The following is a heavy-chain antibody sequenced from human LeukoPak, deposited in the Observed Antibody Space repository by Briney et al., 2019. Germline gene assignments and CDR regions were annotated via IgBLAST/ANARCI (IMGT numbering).Heavy chain of an antibody. CDR3: ARVGVLLWFGEPPGHFDY. Sequence: GGSLRLSCAASGFTVSSNYMSWVRQAPGKGLEWVSVIYSGGSTYYADSVKGRFTISRDNSKNTLYLQMNSLRAEDTAVYYCARVGVLLWFGEPPGHFDYWGQGTLVTVSS. CDR2: IYSGGST. V-gene: IGHV3-66*01. CDR1: GFTVSSNY. J-gene: IGHJ4*02. D-gene: IGHD3-10*01.